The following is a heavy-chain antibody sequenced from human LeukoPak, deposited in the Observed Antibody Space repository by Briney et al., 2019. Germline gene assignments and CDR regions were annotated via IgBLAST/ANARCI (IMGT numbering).Heavy chain of an antibody. J-gene: IGHJ3*02. V-gene: IGHV3-48*04. CDR2: ISSSSSTI. CDR3: ARDPAYYDSSGYNDAFDI. D-gene: IGHD3-22*01. CDR1: GFTFSSYS. Sequence: PGGSLRLSCAASGFTFSSYSMNWVRQAPGKGLEWVSYISSSSSTIYYADSVKGRFTISRDNAKNTLHLQMNSLRAEDTAVYYCARDPAYYDSSGYNDAFDIWGQGTMVTVSS.